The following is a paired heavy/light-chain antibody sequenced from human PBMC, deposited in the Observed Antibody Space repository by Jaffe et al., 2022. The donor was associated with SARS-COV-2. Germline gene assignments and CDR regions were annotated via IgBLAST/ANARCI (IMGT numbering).Heavy chain of an antibody. CDR2: ISYDGSNK. V-gene: IGHV3-30-3*01. CDR3: ARDQGRWGATTAFDY. CDR1: GFTFSSYA. D-gene: IGHD1-26*01. J-gene: IGHJ4*02. Sequence: QVQLVESGGGVVQPGRSLRLSCAASGFTFSSYAMHWVRQAPGKGLEWVAVISYDGSNKYYADSVKGRFTISRDNSKNTLYLQMNSLRAEDTAVYYCARDQGRWGATTAFDYWGQGTLVTVSS.
Light chain of an antibody. CDR3: QQSYSTRYT. Sequence: DIQMTQSPSSLSASVGDRVTITCRASQSISSYLNWYQQKPGKAPKLLIYAASSLQSGVPSRFSGSGSGTDFTLTISSLQPEDFATYYCQQSYSTRYTFGQGTKLEIK. V-gene: IGKV1-39*01. J-gene: IGKJ2*01. CDR1: QSISSY. CDR2: AAS.